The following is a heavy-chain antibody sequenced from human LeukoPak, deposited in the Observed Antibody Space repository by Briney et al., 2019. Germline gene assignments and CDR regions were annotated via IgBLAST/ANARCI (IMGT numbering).Heavy chain of an antibody. Sequence: SETLSLTCTVSGGSINNYYWSWIRQPPGKGLEWIGYTHYSGTTNYNPSLKSRVTISVDTSKSQLSLKLSSVTAADTAMYYCARDYGGKFDYWGQGTLVTVSS. CDR1: GGSINNYY. CDR3: ARDYGGKFDY. V-gene: IGHV4-59*01. D-gene: IGHD4/OR15-4a*01. J-gene: IGHJ4*02. CDR2: THYSGTT.